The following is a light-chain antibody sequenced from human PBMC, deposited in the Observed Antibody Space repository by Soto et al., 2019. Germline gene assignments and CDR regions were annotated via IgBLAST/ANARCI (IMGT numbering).Light chain of an antibody. CDR1: QSIDTA. CDR2: RAS. CDR3: QQYGRFLT. V-gene: IGKV1-5*03. Sequence: DIQMTKSPSTLSASVGDRVTITCRASQSIDTALAWYQQKPGKAPNLLIYRASNLESGVPSRFSGSGSGTEFTLAISSLQHDDFATYYCQQYGRFLTFGQGTKLELK. J-gene: IGKJ2*01.